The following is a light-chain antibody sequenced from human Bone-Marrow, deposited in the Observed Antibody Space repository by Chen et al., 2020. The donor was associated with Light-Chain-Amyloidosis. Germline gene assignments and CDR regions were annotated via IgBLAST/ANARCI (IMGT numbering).Light chain of an antibody. CDR2: DDR. V-gene: IGLV3-21*02. CDR3: QVWDRSSDRPV. J-gene: IGLJ3*02. CDR1: NIGSTS. Sequence: SYVLTQPSSVSVAPGQTATIACGGNNIGSTSVHWYQQTPGQAPRLVVYDDRDRPSGIPERLCGSNSGKTATLTISRVEAGDEADYYCQVWDRSSDRPVFGGGTKLTVL.